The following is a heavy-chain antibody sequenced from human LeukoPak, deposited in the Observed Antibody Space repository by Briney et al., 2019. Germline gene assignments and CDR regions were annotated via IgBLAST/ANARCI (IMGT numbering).Heavy chain of an antibody. CDR2: INHSGST. CDR3: ARESGGSRGYSYGFDY. D-gene: IGHD5-18*01. J-gene: IGHJ4*02. CDR1: GGSFSGYY. Sequence: PSETLSLTCAVYGGSFSGYYWSWIRQPPGKGLEWIGEINHSGSTNHNPSLKSRVTISVDTSKNQFSLKLSSVTAADTAVYYCARESGGSRGYSYGFDYWGQGTLVTVSS. V-gene: IGHV4-34*01.